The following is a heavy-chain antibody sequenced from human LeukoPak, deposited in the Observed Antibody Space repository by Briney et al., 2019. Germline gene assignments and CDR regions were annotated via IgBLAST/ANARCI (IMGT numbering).Heavy chain of an antibody. J-gene: IGHJ4*02. Sequence: GASVKVSCKASGYTFTGYYMHWVRQAPGQGLEWMGWINPNSGGTNYAQKLQGRVTMTRDTSISTAYMELSRLRSDDTAVYYCARTPSARPLFFFDYWGQGTLVTVSS. D-gene: IGHD6-6*01. CDR2: INPNSGGT. V-gene: IGHV1-2*02. CDR3: ARTPSARPLFFFDY. CDR1: GYTFTGYY.